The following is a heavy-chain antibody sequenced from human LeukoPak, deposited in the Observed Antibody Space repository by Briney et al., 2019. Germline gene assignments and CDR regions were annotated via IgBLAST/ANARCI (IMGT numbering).Heavy chain of an antibody. CDR3: ARLSMIDTFDI. CDR2: IYPGDSDT. Sequence: HGESLKISCKGSGYRFTSYWIGWVRQMPGKGLEWMGIIYPGDSDTKYSPSFQDQVTISADKSINTAYLHWRSLKASDTAMYYCARLSMIDTFDIWGLGTVVTVSS. CDR1: GYRFTSYW. V-gene: IGHV5-51*01. J-gene: IGHJ3*02. D-gene: IGHD3-22*01.